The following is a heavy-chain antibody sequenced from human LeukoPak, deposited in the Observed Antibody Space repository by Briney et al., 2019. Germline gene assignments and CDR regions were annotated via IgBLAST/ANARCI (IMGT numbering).Heavy chain of an antibody. CDR1: GGSIGRSSYY. J-gene: IGHJ4*02. CDR3: AREGQQLPQTAFDY. D-gene: IGHD6-13*01. Sequence: SETLSLTCTVSGGSIGRSSYYWGWIRQPPGKGLEWIGNIYYSGKTDYNPSLKSRVTISVDTSKNQFSLQLNSVTPEDTAVYYCAREGQQLPQTAFDYWGQGTLVTVSS. V-gene: IGHV4-39*07. CDR2: IYYSGKT.